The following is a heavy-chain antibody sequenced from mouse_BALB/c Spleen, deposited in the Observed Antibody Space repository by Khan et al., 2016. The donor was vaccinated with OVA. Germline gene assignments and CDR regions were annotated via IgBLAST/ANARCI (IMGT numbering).Heavy chain of an antibody. J-gene: IGHJ4*01. CDR2: ISYSGAT. D-gene: IGHD1-1*01. Sequence: EVQLQESGPSLVKPSQSLSLTCTVTGYSITSNYAWSWIRQFPGSKLEWMGYISYSGATNYNPSLKSRISVTRDTSENQFFLQLSSVTTEDTATXYCASQNYYGYALDYWGQGTSVTVSS. CDR1: GYSITSNYA. V-gene: IGHV3-2*02. CDR3: ASQNYYGYALDY.